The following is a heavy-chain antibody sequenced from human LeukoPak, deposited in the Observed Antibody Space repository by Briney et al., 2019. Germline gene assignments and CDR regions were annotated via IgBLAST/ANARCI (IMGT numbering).Heavy chain of an antibody. V-gene: IGHV3-33*01. D-gene: IGHD3-10*01. Sequence: GGSLRPSCAASGFTFSSYGMHWVRQAPGKGLEWVAVIWYDGSNKYYTDSVKGRFTISRDNSKNTLYLQMNSLRAEDTAVYYCARGDYYGSGSYYPIDYWGQGTLVTVSS. CDR3: ARGDYYGSGSYYPIDY. CDR1: GFTFSSYG. CDR2: IWYDGSNK. J-gene: IGHJ4*02.